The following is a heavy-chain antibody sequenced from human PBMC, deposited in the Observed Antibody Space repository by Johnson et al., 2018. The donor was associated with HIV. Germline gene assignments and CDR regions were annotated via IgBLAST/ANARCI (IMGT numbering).Heavy chain of an antibody. J-gene: IGHJ3*02. Sequence: VQLVESGGGLVKPGGSLRLSCAASGFTFSSYWMSWVRQAPGKGLEWVANIKQDGSEKYYADSVEGRFTISRDNSKNSLYLQMNSLRAEDTALYYCAKVKSWGLDAFDIWGQGTMVTVSS. D-gene: IGHD7-27*01. CDR2: IKQDGSEK. CDR3: AKVKSWGLDAFDI. CDR1: GFTFSSYW. V-gene: IGHV3-7*03.